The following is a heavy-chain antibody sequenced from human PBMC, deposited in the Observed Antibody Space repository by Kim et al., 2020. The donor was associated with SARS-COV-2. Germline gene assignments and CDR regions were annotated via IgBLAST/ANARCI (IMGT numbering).Heavy chain of an antibody. CDR2: TYYSGST. Sequence: SETLSLTCTVSGGSISSADYYWSWIRQPPGKGLEWIGYTYYSGSTYYNPSLKSRVTISVDTSKNQFSLKLSSVTAADTAVYYCARDPLRGITIFGVVISSGGMDVWGQGTTVTVSS. CDR1: GGSISSADYY. V-gene: IGHV4-30-4*01. J-gene: IGHJ6*02. CDR3: ARDPLRGITIFGVVISSGGMDV. D-gene: IGHD3-3*01.